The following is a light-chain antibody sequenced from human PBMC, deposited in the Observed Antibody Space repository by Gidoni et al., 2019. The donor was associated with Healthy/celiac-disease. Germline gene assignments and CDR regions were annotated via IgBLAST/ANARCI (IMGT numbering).Light chain of an antibody. Sequence: IQMTQSPSSLSASVGDRVTITCRASQSISSYLNWYQQKPGKAPKLLIYAASSLQGGVPSRFSGSGSGTDVTLTSSSLQPEDFATYYCQQSYSTPQTFGQGTKLEIK. CDR3: QQSYSTPQT. CDR2: AAS. J-gene: IGKJ2*01. V-gene: IGKV1-39*01. CDR1: QSISSY.